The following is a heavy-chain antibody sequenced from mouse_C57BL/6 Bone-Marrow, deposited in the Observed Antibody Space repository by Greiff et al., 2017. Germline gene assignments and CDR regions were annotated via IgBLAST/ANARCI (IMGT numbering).Heavy chain of an antibody. CDR1: GYTFTDYY. J-gene: IGHJ2*01. CDR2: INPYNGGT. D-gene: IGHD2-1*01. V-gene: IGHV1-19*01. CDR3: ARGAVTDRY. Sequence: EVQLQQSGPVLVKPGASVKMSCKASGYTFTDYYMNWVKQSHGKSLEWIGVINPYNGGTSYNQKFKGKATLTVDKSSSTAYMVLNSLTSEDSAVYYCARGAVTDRYWGQGTTLTVSS.